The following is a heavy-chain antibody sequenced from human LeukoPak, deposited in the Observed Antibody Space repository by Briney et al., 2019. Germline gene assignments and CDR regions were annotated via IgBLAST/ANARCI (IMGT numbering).Heavy chain of an antibody. CDR2: ISSSGGTK. D-gene: IGHD3-16*02. CDR3: ARLGDSWGSYRLDF. J-gene: IGHJ4*02. Sequence: GGSQSLFCAASGFTFSSYEMNWVRQAPGRGLEWVSYISSSGGTKYYADSVKGRFTISRDNAKNSLYLQMNSLRAEDTAVYYCARLGDSWGSYRLDFWGQGTLVTVST. CDR1: GFTFSSYE. V-gene: IGHV3-48*03.